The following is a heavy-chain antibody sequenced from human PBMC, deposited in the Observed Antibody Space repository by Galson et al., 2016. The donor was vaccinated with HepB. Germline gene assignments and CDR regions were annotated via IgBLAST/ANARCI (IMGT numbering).Heavy chain of an antibody. Sequence: ASGYSFATYGISWVRQAPGQGLEWMGWTSAYSDHSNYAQKFQGRVTITTDTFTTTVNMELRSLRSDDTAIYYCARDRGRDEDTLDNWGQGTLITVSS. J-gene: IGHJ4*02. CDR3: ARDRGRDEDTLDN. CDR2: TSAYSDHS. CDR1: GYSFATYG. V-gene: IGHV1-18*01.